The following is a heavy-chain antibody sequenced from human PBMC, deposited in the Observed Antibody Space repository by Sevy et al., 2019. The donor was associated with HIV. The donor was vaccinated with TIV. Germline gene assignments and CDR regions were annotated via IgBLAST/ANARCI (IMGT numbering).Heavy chain of an antibody. CDR1: GFSFSNYG. Sequence: EGSLRLSCEAFGFSFSNYGMHWVRQAPGKGPEWVSSIRLDGNDKQYADSVKGRFTISRDNSKNKLNLQMNSLRAEETAVYYCARDPGYSGYDWGALTYYFDYWGQGTLVTVSS. D-gene: IGHD5-12*01. V-gene: IGHV3-30*02. J-gene: IGHJ4*02. CDR2: IRLDGNDK. CDR3: ARDPGYSGYDWGALTYYFDY.